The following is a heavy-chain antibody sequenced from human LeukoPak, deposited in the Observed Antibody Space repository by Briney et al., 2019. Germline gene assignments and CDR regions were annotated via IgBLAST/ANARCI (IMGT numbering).Heavy chain of an antibody. CDR3: AKGKINHDGAVEI. J-gene: IGHJ3*02. CDR1: GFSFPSYA. Sequence: GGSLRLSCAASGFSFPSYAMSWVRQAPRGGLEWVSLITAGGVITHYTDSVKGRFTISRDNSKNTLYLQMNSVRAEDTAVYYCAKGKINHDGAVEIWGQGTTVTVSS. D-gene: IGHD3-16*01. CDR2: ITAGGVIT. V-gene: IGHV3-23*01.